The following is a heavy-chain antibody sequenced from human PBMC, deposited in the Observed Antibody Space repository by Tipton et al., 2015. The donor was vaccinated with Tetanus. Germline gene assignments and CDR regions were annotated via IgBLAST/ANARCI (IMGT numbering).Heavy chain of an antibody. D-gene: IGHD4-23*01. Sequence: TLSLTCAVSGGSISSGDYSWSWIRQPPGKGLEWIGYIYDSGSTYYSPSLRSRVVMSIDTSKNQFSLSLRSVTAADTAVYFCARYKTSLVTPGKYFDSWGQGALVTVSS. CDR1: GGSISSGDYS. CDR2: IYDSGST. V-gene: IGHV4-30-2*03. J-gene: IGHJ4*02. CDR3: ARYKTSLVTPGKYFDS.